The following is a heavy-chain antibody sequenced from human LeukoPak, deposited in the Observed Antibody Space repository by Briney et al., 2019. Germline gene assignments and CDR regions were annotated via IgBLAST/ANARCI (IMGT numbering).Heavy chain of an antibody. D-gene: IGHD3-9*01. V-gene: IGHV4-59*01. CDR2: IHHNGST. CDR3: ASSHVLTGYYMWGGVYYSMDV. J-gene: IGHJ6*02. CDR1: GGSIRSFS. Sequence: SETLSLTCTVSGGSIRSFSWTWIRQVPGKGLEWIGYIHHNGSTNYNPSLKSRVTISGDTSKNQFSLRLSSVTAADTAVYYCASSHVLTGYYMWGGVYYSMDVWGQGTTVTVSS.